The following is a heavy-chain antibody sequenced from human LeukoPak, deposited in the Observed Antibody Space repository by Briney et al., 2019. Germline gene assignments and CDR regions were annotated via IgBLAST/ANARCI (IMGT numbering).Heavy chain of an antibody. J-gene: IGHJ5*02. D-gene: IGHD5-12*01. CDR2: IYYSGST. V-gene: IGHV4-59*01. Sequence: SETLSLTCTVSGGSISTYYWSWIRQPPGKGLEWIGYIYYSGSTNYNPSLKSRVTISVDMSKNQFSLKLSSVTAADTAVYYCARVVQSGYDTRGWFDPWGQGTLVTVSS. CDR3: ARVVQSGYDTRGWFDP. CDR1: GGSISTYY.